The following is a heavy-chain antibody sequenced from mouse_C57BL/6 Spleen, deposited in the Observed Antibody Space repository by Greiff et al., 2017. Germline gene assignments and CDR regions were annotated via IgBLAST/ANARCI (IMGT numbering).Heavy chain of an antibody. V-gene: IGHV1-69*01. CDR1: GYTFTSYW. CDR3: ARGYYDYYYFDY. J-gene: IGHJ2*01. CDR2: IDPSDSYT. D-gene: IGHD2-4*01. Sequence: VQLQQPGAELVMPGASVKLSCKASGYTFTSYWMHWVKPRPGQGLEWIGEIDPSDSYTNYNQKFKGKSTLTVDKSSSPAYMQRSSLTSEDSAVYYCARGYYDYYYFDYWGQGTTLTVSS.